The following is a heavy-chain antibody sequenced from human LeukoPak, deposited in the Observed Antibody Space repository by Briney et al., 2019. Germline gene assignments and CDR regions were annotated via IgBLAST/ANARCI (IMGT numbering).Heavy chain of an antibody. D-gene: IGHD3-10*01. V-gene: IGHV5-51*01. CDR3: VRQRGSSGPITHFDP. CDR2: IYPDDSDS. CDR1: GYSFTTYW. Sequence: GESLKISCETSGYSFTTYWIGWGRQMPGTGLEGVGAIYPDDSDSRYSPSFQGQVVLSADRSSRTAYFEWNSLKTSDTAMHYCVRQRGSSGPITHFDPWGQGTLVTVSS. J-gene: IGHJ5*02.